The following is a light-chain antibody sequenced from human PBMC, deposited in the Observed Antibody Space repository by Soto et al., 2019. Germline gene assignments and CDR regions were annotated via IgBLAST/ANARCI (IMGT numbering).Light chain of an antibody. J-gene: IGKJ1*01. CDR2: DAS. Sequence: DIQMTQSPSSLSASVGDRVTITCQASQDISNYLNWYQQKPGKAPKLLIYDASNLETGVPSRFGGSGSGTYFTITISSLQPEDIATYYWQQYDNLPRWTFGQGTKVEIK. CDR1: QDISNY. CDR3: QQYDNLPRWT. V-gene: IGKV1-33*01.